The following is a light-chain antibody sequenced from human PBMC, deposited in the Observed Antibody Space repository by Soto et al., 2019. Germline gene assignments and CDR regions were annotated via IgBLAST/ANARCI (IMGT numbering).Light chain of an antibody. CDR3: CSYAGSSTWV. CDR2: EVS. V-gene: IGLV2-23*02. Sequence: QYVLTQPASVSGSPGQSITISCTGTSSDVGSYNLVSWYQQHPGKAPKLMIYEVSKRPSGVSNRFSGSKSGNTASLTISGLQAEDEADYYCCSYAGSSTWVFGGGNKLTVL. CDR1: SSDVGSYNL. J-gene: IGLJ3*02.